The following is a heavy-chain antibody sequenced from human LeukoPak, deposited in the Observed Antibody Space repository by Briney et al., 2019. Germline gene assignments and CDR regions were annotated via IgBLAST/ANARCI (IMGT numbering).Heavy chain of an antibody. J-gene: IGHJ3*02. Sequence: GGSLRLSCAASGFTFSSYSMNWVRQAPGKGLEWVSSISSSSSYIYYADSVKGRFTISRDNAKNSLYLQMNSLRAEDTAVYYCAREQSYYYDSSGYPIWGQGTMVTVSS. CDR3: AREQSYYYDSSGYPI. CDR1: GFTFSSYS. V-gene: IGHV3-21*01. D-gene: IGHD3-22*01. CDR2: ISSSSSYI.